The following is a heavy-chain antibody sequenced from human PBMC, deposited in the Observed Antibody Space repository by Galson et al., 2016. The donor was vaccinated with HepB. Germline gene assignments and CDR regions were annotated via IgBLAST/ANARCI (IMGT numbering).Heavy chain of an antibody. Sequence: SVKVSCKASGGAFSSHIIHWVRQAPGQGLEWMGGIIPTFGTTNYAQKFQGRVTITADASTSTAYMELSSLSSEDTAVYYCAKVSGYTSRLVYRAVNWFDPWGQGTLVTVSS. V-gene: IGHV1-69*13. CDR2: IIPTFGTT. CDR3: AKVSGYTSRLVYRAVNWFDP. CDR1: GGAFSSHI. D-gene: IGHD6-13*01. J-gene: IGHJ5*02.